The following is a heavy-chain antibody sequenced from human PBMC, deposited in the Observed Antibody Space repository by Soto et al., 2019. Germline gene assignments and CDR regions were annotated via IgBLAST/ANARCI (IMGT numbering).Heavy chain of an antibody. D-gene: IGHD2-8*01. CDR3: ARESVLMVYAKSSYYFDS. Sequence: ETLSLTCTVSGGSISSYYWSWIGQPAGKGLEGSGRSYTRGGTNYNPSLKSGDTMSVDTSKNQFSLKLSSVTAADTAVYYCARESVLMVYAKSSYYFDSWGQATLVTVS. CDR1: GGSISSYY. J-gene: IGHJ4*02. CDR2: SYTRGGT. V-gene: IGHV4-4*07.